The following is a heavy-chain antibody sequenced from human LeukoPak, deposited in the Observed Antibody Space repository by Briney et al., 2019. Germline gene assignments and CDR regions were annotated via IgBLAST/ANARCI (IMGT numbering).Heavy chain of an antibody. Sequence: GGSLRLSRAASGFTFSSYGMHWVRQAPGKGLEWVAFIRYDGSNKYYADSVKGRFTISRDNSKNTLYLQMNSLRAEDTAVYYCARILIVGAKGVDYWGQGTLVTVSS. D-gene: IGHD1-26*01. V-gene: IGHV3-30*02. CDR2: IRYDGSNK. CDR1: GFTFSSYG. CDR3: ARILIVGAKGVDY. J-gene: IGHJ4*02.